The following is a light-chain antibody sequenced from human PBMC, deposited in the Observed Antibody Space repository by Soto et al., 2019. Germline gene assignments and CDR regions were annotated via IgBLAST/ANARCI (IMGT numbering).Light chain of an antibody. CDR1: NSDVGAYNY. Sequence: QSALTQPASVSGSPGQSITISCTGTNSDVGAYNYVSWFQQHPGKAPKLMVYDVSNRPSGVSNRFSGSKSGNTASLTISGLQAEDEADYYCSSYTTSSTYVFGDGTKATVL. CDR3: SSYTTSSTYV. J-gene: IGLJ1*01. V-gene: IGLV2-14*03. CDR2: DVS.